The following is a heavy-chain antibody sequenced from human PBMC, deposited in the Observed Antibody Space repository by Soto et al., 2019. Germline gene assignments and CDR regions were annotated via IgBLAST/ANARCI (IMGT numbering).Heavy chain of an antibody. CDR3: ARRGYSSSWYYYYYYGMDV. D-gene: IGHD6-13*01. CDR1: GYTFTSYG. Sequence: ASVKVSCKASGYTFTSYGISWVRQAPGQGLEWMGWISGYNGNTNYAQKVQGRVTMTTDTSTSTAYMELRSLRSDDTAVYYCARRGYSSSWYYYYYYGMDVWGQGTTVTVSS. V-gene: IGHV1-18*04. CDR2: ISGYNGNT. J-gene: IGHJ6*02.